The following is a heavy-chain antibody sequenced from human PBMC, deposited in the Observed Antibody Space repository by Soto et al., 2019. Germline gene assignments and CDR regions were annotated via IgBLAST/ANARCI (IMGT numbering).Heavy chain of an antibody. J-gene: IGHJ3*02. D-gene: IGHD6-19*01. CDR3: AHRQMEQWLVHGAFDI. V-gene: IGHV2-5*02. Sequence: QITLKESGPPLVKPTQTLTLTCTFSGFSLSTSGVGVGWIRQPPGKALEWLALIYWDDDKRYSPSLKSRLTITKDTSKNQVVLTMTNMDPVDTATYYCAHRQMEQWLVHGAFDIWGQGTMVTVSS. CDR2: IYWDDDK. CDR1: GFSLSTSGVG.